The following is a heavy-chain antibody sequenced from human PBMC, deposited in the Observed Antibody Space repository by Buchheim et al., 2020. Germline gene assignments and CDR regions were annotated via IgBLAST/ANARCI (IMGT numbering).Heavy chain of an antibody. CDR3: AKDARRDVILTGSDGMDV. V-gene: IGHV3-30*18. D-gene: IGHD3-9*01. J-gene: IGHJ6*02. CDR2: ISYDGSNK. CDR1: GFTFSSYG. Sequence: QVQLVESGGGVVQPGRSLRLSCAASGFTFSSYGMHWVRQGPGKGLEWVALISYDGSNKYYADSVKGRFTISRDNSKNTLYLQMNSVRAEDTAVYYCAKDARRDVILTGSDGMDVWGQGTT.